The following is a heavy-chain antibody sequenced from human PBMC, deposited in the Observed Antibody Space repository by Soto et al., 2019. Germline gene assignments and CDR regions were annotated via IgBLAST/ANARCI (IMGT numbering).Heavy chain of an antibody. CDR1: GGTFSSYA. J-gene: IGHJ4*02. D-gene: IGHD6-19*01. CDR3: ARGKRDIAVADSFDY. CDR2: IIPIFGTA. V-gene: IGHV1-69*13. Sequence: SVEVSCKASGGTFSSYAISWVRQAPGQGLEWMGGIIPIFGTANYAQKFQGRVTITADESTSTAYMELSSLRSEDTAVYYCARGKRDIAVADSFDYWGQGTLVTVSS.